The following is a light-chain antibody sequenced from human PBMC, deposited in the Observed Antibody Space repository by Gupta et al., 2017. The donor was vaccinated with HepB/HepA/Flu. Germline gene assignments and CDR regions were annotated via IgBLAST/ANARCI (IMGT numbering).Light chain of an antibody. CDR2: DAS. Sequence: EIVMTQSPPTLSVSPGERATLSCWASQSVRSNLAWYQQKPGQAPRLLIHDASTKATGVPDRFSGSGSGTEFTLTISRLQSEDSALYYCQQYLNWPPLTFGGGTRVE. V-gene: IGKV3-15*01. J-gene: IGKJ4*01. CDR1: QSVRSN. CDR3: QQYLNWPPLT.